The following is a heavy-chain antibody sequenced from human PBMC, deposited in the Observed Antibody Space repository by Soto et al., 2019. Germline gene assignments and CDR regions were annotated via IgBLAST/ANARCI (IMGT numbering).Heavy chain of an antibody. CDR3: ARDGSMVRERWFDP. Sequence: EVQLVESGGGVVQPGGSLRLSCAASGFTFIGYWMHWVRQGPGKGLVWVARINNDGIDTTYADSVKGRFTISRDNTKKMVYLEMNSLSAGETAVYYGARDGSMVRERWFDPWGQGTLVTVSS. CDR1: GFTFIGYW. J-gene: IGHJ5*02. V-gene: IGHV3-74*03. CDR2: INNDGIDT. D-gene: IGHD3-10*01.